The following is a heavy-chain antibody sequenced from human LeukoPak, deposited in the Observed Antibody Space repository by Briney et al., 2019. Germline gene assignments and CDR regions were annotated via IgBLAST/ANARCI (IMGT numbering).Heavy chain of an antibody. V-gene: IGHV3-30*03. J-gene: IGHJ6*02. Sequence: GGSLRLPCAASGFTFSSYGMHWVRQAPGKGLEWVAVISYDGSNKYYADSVKGRFTISRDNSKNTLYLQMNSLRAEDTAVYYCALVVAATPYYYGMDVWGQGTTVTVSS. D-gene: IGHD2-15*01. CDR3: ALVVAATPYYYGMDV. CDR2: ISYDGSNK. CDR1: GFTFSSYG.